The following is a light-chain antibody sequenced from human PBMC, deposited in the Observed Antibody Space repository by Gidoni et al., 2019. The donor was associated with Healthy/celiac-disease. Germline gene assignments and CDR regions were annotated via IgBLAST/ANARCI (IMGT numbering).Light chain of an antibody. J-gene: IGKJ1*01. V-gene: IGKV3-20*01. Sequence: EIVLTQSPGTLSLSPGERATLSCSASQSVSSSYLVGYQQKPGQAPRLLINGASSRATGLPARFSGRGSGTDFTLTISRLEPEDFAVYYCQQYGSSPRTFGQGTKVEI. CDR1: QSVSSSY. CDR3: QQYGSSPRT. CDR2: GAS.